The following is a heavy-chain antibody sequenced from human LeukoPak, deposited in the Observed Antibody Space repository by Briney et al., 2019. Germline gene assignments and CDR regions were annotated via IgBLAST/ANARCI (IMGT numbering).Heavy chain of an antibody. CDR2: MNPNSGNT. J-gene: IGHJ4*02. CDR3: ARGQEQWEPASY. V-gene: IGHV1-8*03. CDR1: GYTFTSYD. D-gene: IGHD1-26*01. Sequence: ASVKVSCKASGYTFTSYDINWVRQATGQGLEWTGWMNPNSGNTGYAQKFQGRVTITRNTSISTAYMELSSLRSEDTAVYYCARGQEQWEPASYWGQGTLVTVSS.